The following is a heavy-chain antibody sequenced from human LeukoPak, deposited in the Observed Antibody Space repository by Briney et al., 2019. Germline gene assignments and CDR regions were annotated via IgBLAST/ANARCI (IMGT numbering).Heavy chain of an antibody. CDR3: ARGLGYSSSSGIGY. V-gene: IGHV4-59*01. CDR2: IYYSGST. D-gene: IGHD6-6*01. Sequence: PSETLSLTCTVSGGSISSYYWSWIRQPPGKGLEWIGYIYYSGSTNYNPSLKSRVTISVDTSKNQFSLKLSSVTAADTAVYYCARGLGYSSSSGIGYWGQGTLVTVSS. J-gene: IGHJ4*02. CDR1: GGSISSYY.